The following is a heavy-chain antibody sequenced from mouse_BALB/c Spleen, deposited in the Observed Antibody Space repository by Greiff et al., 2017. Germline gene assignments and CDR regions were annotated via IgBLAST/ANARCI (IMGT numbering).Heavy chain of an antibody. Sequence: DVQLVESGGGLVKPGGSLKLSCAASGFAFSSYDMSWVRQTPEKRLEWVAYISSGGGSTYYPDTVKGRFTISRDNAKNTLYLQMSSLKSEDTAMYYCARHGGSWYFDVWGAGTTVTVSS. CDR2: ISSGGGST. J-gene: IGHJ1*01. V-gene: IGHV5-12-1*01. CDR1: GFAFSSYD. CDR3: ARHGGSWYFDV. D-gene: IGHD1-1*02.